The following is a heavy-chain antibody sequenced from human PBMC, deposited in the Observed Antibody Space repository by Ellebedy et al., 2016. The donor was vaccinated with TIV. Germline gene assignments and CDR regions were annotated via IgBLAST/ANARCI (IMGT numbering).Heavy chain of an antibody. CDR3: ARGVAGFY. D-gene: IGHD6-19*01. V-gene: IGHV1-69*04. CDR1: GGTFSSYA. J-gene: IGHJ4*02. Sequence: AASVKVSCKASGGTFSSYAISWVRQAPGQGLEWMGRIIPILGIANYAQKFQGRVTMTRDTSTSTVYMELSSLRSEDTAVYYCARGVAGFYWGQGTLVTVSS. CDR2: IIPILGIA.